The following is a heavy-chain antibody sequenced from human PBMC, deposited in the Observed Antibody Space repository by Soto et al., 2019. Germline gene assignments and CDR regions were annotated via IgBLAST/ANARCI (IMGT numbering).Heavy chain of an antibody. CDR3: AKDRGSSKRSAFDI. J-gene: IGHJ3*02. V-gene: IGHV3-23*01. CDR2: ISGSGGST. CDR1: GFTFSSYA. D-gene: IGHD6-13*01. Sequence: PGGSLRLSCAASGFTFSSYAMSWVRQAPGKGLEWVSAISGSGGSTYYADSVKGRFTISRDNSKNTRYLQMNSLRAADTAVYYLAKDRGSSKRSAFDIWGQGTMVTVSS.